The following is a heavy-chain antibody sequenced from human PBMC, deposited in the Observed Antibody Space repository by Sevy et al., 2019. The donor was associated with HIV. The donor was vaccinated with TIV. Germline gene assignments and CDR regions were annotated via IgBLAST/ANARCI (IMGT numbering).Heavy chain of an antibody. CDR1: GLTFRNYG. J-gene: IGHJ1*01. CDR2: ILHDGSKT. V-gene: IGHV3-30*03. D-gene: IGHD3-10*01. CDR3: SQEGGYITLVPAALED. Sequence: GGSLRLSCAASGLTFRNYGMHWVRQAPGRGLEWLAVILHDGSKTYYRDSVKGRVTISRDNSENTVYLQMHSLRPEDTADYYRSQEGGYITLVPAALEDWGQGTLVTVSS.